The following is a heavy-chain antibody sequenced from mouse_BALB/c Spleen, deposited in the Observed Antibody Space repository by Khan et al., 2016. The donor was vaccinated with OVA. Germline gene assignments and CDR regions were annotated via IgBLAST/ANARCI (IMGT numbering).Heavy chain of an antibody. J-gene: IGHJ3*01. CDR3: ARGGFAY. CDR1: GFTFIDYG. Sequence: EVELVEPGGGLVQPGGSRKLSCAASGFTFIDYGMAWVRQTPGKGPEWIAFISSVAYSIYYSDTVTGRFTISRENAKNTVYLEMSSLRSDDTAMYYCARGGFAYWGQGTLVTVSA. V-gene: IGHV5-15*02. CDR2: ISSVAYSI.